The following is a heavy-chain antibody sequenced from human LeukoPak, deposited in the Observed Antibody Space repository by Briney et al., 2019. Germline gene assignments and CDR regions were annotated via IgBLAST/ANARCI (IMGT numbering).Heavy chain of an antibody. Sequence: SETLSLTCAIYGGSFSGYYWSWIRQPPGKGLEWLGEINHSGSTNYNPSLKSRVTISVDTSKNQFSLKLSSVTAADTAVYYCARGLTYYYDSSGYYPRGWFDPWGQGTLVTVSS. CDR3: ARGLTYYYDSSGYYPRGWFDP. CDR2: INHSGST. D-gene: IGHD3-22*01. V-gene: IGHV4-34*01. J-gene: IGHJ5*02. CDR1: GGSFSGYY.